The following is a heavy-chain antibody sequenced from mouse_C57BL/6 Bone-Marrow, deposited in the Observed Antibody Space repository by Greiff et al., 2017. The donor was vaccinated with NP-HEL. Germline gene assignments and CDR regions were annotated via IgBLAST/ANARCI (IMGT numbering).Heavy chain of an antibody. V-gene: IGHV1-80*01. CDR3: ARFPIYYYGSSYDLDY. Sequence: QVQLKESGAELVKPGASVKISCKASGYAFSSYWMNWVKQRPGKGLEWIGQIYPGDGDTNYNGKFKGKATLTADKSSSTAYMQLSSLTSEDSAVYFCARFPIYYYGSSYDLDYWGQGTTLTVSS. CDR1: GYAFSSYW. CDR2: IYPGDGDT. D-gene: IGHD1-1*01. J-gene: IGHJ2*01.